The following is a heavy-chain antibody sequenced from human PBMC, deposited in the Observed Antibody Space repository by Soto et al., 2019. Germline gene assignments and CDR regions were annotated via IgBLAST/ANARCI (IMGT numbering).Heavy chain of an antibody. D-gene: IGHD2-15*01. V-gene: IGHV3-23*01. CDR2: IGESDGTT. Sequence: EVQLLESGGGLVQPGGSLRLSCVASGFTFTSHAMSWVRQAPGKGPELVSVIGESDGTTYYADSVKGRFTISGDISKGRLYLQMDRLRVEDTALYYCARGGSDSCCATLDQWGQGTRVSVSS. CDR3: ARGGSDSCCATLDQ. CDR1: GFTFTSHA. J-gene: IGHJ4*01.